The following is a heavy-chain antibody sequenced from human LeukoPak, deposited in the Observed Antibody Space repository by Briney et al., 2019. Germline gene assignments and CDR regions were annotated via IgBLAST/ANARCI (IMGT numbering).Heavy chain of an antibody. J-gene: IGHJ4*02. V-gene: IGHV4-61*02. CDR2: IYTSGST. CDR1: GGSISSGSYY. CDR3: ARERSYSSSRVDY. Sequence: SQTLSLTCTVSGGSISSGSYYWSWIRQPAGKGLEWIGRIYTSGSTNCNPSLKSRVTISVDTSKNQFSLKLSSVTAADTAVYYCARERSYSSSRVDYWGQGTLVTVSS. D-gene: IGHD6-13*01.